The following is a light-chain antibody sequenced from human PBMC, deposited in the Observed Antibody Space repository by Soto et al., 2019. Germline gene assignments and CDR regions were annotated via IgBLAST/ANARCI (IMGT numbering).Light chain of an antibody. CDR3: KHDTSYSVA. CDR2: KVS. V-gene: IGKV1-5*03. J-gene: IGKJ1*01. CDR1: QTVSTW. Sequence: DLQLTQSPSTLSGSVGERVTITCLVSQTVSTWLAWYQQKPGKAPKLLIYKVSTLKSGVPARFSGSGSGTEFTLAISSLQADDFATYYCKHDTSYSVAFGQGTKVDIK.